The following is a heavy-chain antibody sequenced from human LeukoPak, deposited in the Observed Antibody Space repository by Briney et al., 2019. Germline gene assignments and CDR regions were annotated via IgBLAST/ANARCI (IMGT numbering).Heavy chain of an antibody. CDR1: GGSISSGGYY. CDR3: ARVAAGYSSSWYSAATSRRDYYYGMDV. V-gene: IGHV4-39*07. CDR2: INHSGST. J-gene: IGHJ6*02. Sequence: PSETLSLTCTVSGGSISSGGYYWSWIRQPPGKGLEWIGEINHSGSTNYNPSLKSRVTISVDTSKNQFSLKLSSVTAADTAVYYCARVAAGYSSSWYSAATSRRDYYYGMDVWGQGTTVTVSS. D-gene: IGHD6-13*01.